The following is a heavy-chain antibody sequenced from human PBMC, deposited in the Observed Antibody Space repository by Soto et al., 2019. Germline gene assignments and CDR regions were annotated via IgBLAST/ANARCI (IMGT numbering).Heavy chain of an antibody. V-gene: IGHV1-18*01. Sequence: QVQLVQSGAEVKKPGASVKVSCKASGYTFTSYGISWVRQAPGQGLEWMGWISAYNGNTNYAQKLQGRVTMTTDTXTXRAYMELRSLRSDDTAVYYCARGDIVAPHYYYGMDVWGQGTTVTVSS. CDR1: GYTFTSYG. CDR3: ARGDIVAPHYYYGMDV. J-gene: IGHJ6*02. CDR2: ISAYNGNT. D-gene: IGHD5-12*01.